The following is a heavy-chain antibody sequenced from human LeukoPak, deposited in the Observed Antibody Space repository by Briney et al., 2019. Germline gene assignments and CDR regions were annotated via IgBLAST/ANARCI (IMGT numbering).Heavy chain of an antibody. J-gene: IGHJ4*02. CDR2: ISVSGDSA. Sequence: PGGSLRLSRAASGFTFTNYAVSWVRQAPGKGLEWVSGISVSGDSANYADSVKGRFTISRDNSKNTLYLQMNSLRAEDTAVYYCAKWTRDFNYDDSSGYFDYWGQGTLVTVSS. CDR3: AKWTRDFNYDDSSGYFDY. D-gene: IGHD3-22*01. CDR1: GFTFTNYA. V-gene: IGHV3-23*01.